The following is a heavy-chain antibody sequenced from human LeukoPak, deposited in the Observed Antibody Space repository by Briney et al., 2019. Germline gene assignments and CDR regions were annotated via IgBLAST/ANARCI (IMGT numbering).Heavy chain of an antibody. D-gene: IGHD2-2*01. J-gene: IGHJ4*02. Sequence: GGSLRLPCAASGFPFSFAWMSWVRQAPGKGLEWVGRIKGNADGGTTDYAAPVKGRFTISKDDSKNTLFLQMNSLIAEDTALYYCFAAYCSSGAYYDYFDSWGQGALVTVSS. CDR2: IKGNADGGTT. CDR1: GFPFSFAW. V-gene: IGHV3-15*01. CDR3: FAAYCSSGAYYDYFDS.